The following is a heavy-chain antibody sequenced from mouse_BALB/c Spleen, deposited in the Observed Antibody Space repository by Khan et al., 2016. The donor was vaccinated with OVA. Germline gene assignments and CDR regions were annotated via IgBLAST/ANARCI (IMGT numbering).Heavy chain of an antibody. J-gene: IGHJ4*01. CDR1: GYTFTSYC. Sequence: DLVKPGASVKLSCKASGYTFTSYCINWIKQRPGQGLEWIGRIGPGSSNAYYNDMFKGKATLTVDTSSNTAYIQLSSLTSEDSAVYDCAREYYSGRGCYAMDYWGQGASVTVSA. CDR3: AREYYSGRGCYAMDY. D-gene: IGHD1-1*01. V-gene: IGHV1S41*01. CDR2: IGPGSSNA.